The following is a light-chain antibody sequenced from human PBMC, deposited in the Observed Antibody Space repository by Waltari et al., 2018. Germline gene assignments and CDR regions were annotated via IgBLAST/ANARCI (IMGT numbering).Light chain of an antibody. CDR3: QQRSSWPLT. CDR1: QSVSKY. Sequence: EIVFTQSPATLSLSPGESATLSCRASQSVSKYLSCYQKKPGQAPRLLIYDASNRATGIPARFSARGSGTDFTLTISSLEPEDFAVYDCQQRSSWPLTFGGGTKVEIK. CDR2: DAS. J-gene: IGKJ4*01. V-gene: IGKV3-11*01.